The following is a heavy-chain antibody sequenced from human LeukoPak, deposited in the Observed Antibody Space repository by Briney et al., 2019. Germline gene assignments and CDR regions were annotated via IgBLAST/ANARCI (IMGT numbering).Heavy chain of an antibody. CDR1: GFTFSSYA. CDR2: MYSRGDT. CDR3: ARDAPQVPAAGVLAS. V-gene: IGHV3-53*01. J-gene: IGHJ5*02. Sequence: GGSLRLSCAASGFTFSSYAMHWVRQAPGKGLEWVSVMYSRGDTYYANSVKGRFTFSRDISKNTLYLQMDGLRNEDTAMYYCARDAPQVPAAGVLASWGQGTLVIVSS. D-gene: IGHD6-13*01.